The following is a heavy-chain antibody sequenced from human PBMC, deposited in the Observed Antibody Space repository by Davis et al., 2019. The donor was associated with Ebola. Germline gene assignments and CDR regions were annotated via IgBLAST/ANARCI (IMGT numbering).Heavy chain of an antibody. CDR3: ARDYYDSSGYGPSWYFDL. V-gene: IGHV1-18*01. CDR1: GYTFTSYG. Sequence: ASVKVSCKASGYTFTSYGISWVRQAPGQGLEWMGWISAYNGNTNYAEKLQGRVTMTTDTSTSTAYMELRSLRSDDTAVYYCARDYYDSSGYGPSWYFDLWGRGTLVTVSS. CDR2: ISAYNGNT. J-gene: IGHJ2*01. D-gene: IGHD3-22*01.